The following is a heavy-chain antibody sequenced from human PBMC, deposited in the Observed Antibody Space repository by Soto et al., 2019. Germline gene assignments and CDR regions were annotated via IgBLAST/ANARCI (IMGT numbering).Heavy chain of an antibody. D-gene: IGHD1-26*01. J-gene: IGHJ5*02. CDR1: GYTFTSYY. Sequence: ASVKVSCKASGYTFTSYYMHWVRQAPGQGLEWMGWINPSGGATTYPQKFQGRVTMTRDTSTGTAYMELSSLRSEDTAVYYCARGRQVGATGIPLNPWGQGTLVTVSS. V-gene: IGHV1-46*01. CDR2: INPSGGAT. CDR3: ARGRQVGATGIPLNP.